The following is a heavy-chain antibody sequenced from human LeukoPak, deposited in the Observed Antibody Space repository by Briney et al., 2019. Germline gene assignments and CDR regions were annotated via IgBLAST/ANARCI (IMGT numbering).Heavy chain of an antibody. J-gene: IGHJ4*02. CDR2: ICGSSSFI. D-gene: IGHD3-22*01. V-gene: IGHV3-21*01. CDR1: GFTFSSYN. Sequence: PGGSLTLSCAASGFTFSSYNMNWVRQAPGKGLEWVSSICGSSSFISYADSMQGRFTISRDNARNSLYLQMNSLRAEGTAVYYCARDGLQAYYDSSGFFDYWGQGTLVTVSS. CDR3: ARDGLQAYYDSSGFFDY.